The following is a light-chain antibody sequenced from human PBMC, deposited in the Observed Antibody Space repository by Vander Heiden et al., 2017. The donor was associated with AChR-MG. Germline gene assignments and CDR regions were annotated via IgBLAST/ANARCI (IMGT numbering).Light chain of an antibody. J-gene: IGKJ5*01. CDR2: GAS. V-gene: IGKV3-15*01. CDR1: QSIYSD. CDR3: HQYNNWPFT. Sequence: EIVMTQSPATLSVSPGERATLSCRASQSIYSDLAWYQQRPGQPPRVLIHGASTRATDTPARFSGSGYGTEFTLTISSLQSEDFVVYSCHQYNNWPFTFGQGTRLE.